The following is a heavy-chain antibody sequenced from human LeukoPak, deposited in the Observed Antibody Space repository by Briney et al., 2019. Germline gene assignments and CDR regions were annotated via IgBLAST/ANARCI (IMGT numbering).Heavy chain of an antibody. J-gene: IGHJ5*02. CDR1: GGSISSYY. CDR3: ATDISWFDP. CDR2: ISASGST. Sequence: PSETLSLTCTVSGGSISSYYWSWIRQPAGKGLGWIGRISASGSTNYAPSLRSRVTMSVDTSTNQFSLKLSSVTAADTAVYYCATDISWFDPWGRGTLVTVSS. V-gene: IGHV4-4*07.